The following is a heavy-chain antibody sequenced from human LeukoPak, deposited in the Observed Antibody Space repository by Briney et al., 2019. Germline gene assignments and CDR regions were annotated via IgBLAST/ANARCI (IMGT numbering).Heavy chain of an antibody. CDR2: IYTSGST. D-gene: IGHD3-10*01. V-gene: IGHV4-61*09. CDR1: GGSISSGSYY. J-gene: IGHJ4*02. CDR3: ARLRDYGSGSRFLFDS. Sequence: SETLSLTCTVSGGSISSGSYYWSWIRQPGGKGLEWIGHIYTSGSTNYNPSLKSRVTISVDTSKNQFSLRLSSVTAADTAVYYCARLRDYGSGSRFLFDSWGQGTLVTVSS.